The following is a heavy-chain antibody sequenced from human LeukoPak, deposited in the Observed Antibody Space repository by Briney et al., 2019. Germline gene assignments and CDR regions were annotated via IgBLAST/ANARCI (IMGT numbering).Heavy chain of an antibody. Sequence: SETLSLTCAVYGGSFSGYYWSWIRQPPGKGLEWIGEINHSGSTNYNPSLKSRVTISVDTSKNQFSLKLSSVTAADTAVYYCARGFATWDYWGQGTLVTVSS. V-gene: IGHV4-34*01. J-gene: IGHJ4*02. CDR1: GGSFSGYY. CDR2: INHSGST. CDR3: ARGFATWDY.